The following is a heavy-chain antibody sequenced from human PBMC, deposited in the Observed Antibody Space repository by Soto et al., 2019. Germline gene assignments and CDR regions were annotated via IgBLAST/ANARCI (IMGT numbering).Heavy chain of an antibody. V-gene: IGHV1-69*02. D-gene: IGHD2-15*01. CDR2: IIPILGIA. CDR1: GGTFSSST. J-gene: IGHJ4*02. CDR3: ASVAVGYCSGGSCYVY. Sequence: QVQLVESGAEVKKPGSSVKVSGKASGGTFSSSTISWVRQAPGQGLEWMGRIIPILGIANYAQKFQGRVTITADKSTSTAYMELSSLRPEDTAISYCASVAVGYCSGGSCYVYWGQGTLVTVSS.